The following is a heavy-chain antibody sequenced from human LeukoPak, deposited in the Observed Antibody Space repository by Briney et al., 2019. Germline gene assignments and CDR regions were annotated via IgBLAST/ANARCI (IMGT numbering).Heavy chain of an antibody. CDR1: GGSINSYY. CDR2: IYYSGST. V-gene: IGHV4-59*01. D-gene: IGHD3-10*01. Sequence: TSETLSLTCTVSGGSINSYYWTWIRQPPGKELEWIGYIYYSGSTHYNPSLNSRVTISMDTSKNHFSLKLSSVTAADTAIYYCARTSRHFYGSGSNLTPWPADMDVWGQGTKVTVSS. J-gene: IGHJ6*02. CDR3: ARTSRHFYGSGSNLTPWPADMDV.